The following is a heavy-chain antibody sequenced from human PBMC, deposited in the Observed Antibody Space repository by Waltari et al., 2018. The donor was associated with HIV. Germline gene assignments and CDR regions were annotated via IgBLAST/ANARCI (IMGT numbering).Heavy chain of an antibody. Sequence: EVQLVESGGGLVKPGGSLRLSCAASGFTFSGYIMTWVRQAPGKGLEWVSSIASSSSSYIYYAESVRGRFTISRDNAKNSLYLQMSSLRAEDTAVYYCAREMATVYVDYWGQGTLVTVSP. CDR3: AREMATVYVDY. J-gene: IGHJ4*02. CDR2: IASSSSSYI. CDR1: GFTFSGYI. D-gene: IGHD5-12*01. V-gene: IGHV3-21*01.